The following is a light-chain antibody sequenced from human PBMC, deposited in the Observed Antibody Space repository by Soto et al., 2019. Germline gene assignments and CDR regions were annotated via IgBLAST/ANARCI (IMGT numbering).Light chain of an antibody. CDR2: AAS. Sequence: DLQMTQSPSSVSASVGDRVTITCRASQGISRWLAWYQQKPGKAPKLLIYAASDLQGGVPSRFSGSGSGTEFTLTINSLHPEDFATYYCQQASSFPLTFGQGTRLEIK. J-gene: IGKJ5*01. V-gene: IGKV1-12*01. CDR1: QGISRW. CDR3: QQASSFPLT.